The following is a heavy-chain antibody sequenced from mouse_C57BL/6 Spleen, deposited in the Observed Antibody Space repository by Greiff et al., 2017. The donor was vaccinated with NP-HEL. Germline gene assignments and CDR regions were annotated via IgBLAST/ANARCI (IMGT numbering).Heavy chain of an antibody. J-gene: IGHJ3*01. CDR2: INPNYGTT. CDR3: ARGSYYYGSSLAWFAY. D-gene: IGHD1-1*01. V-gene: IGHV1-39*01. CDR1: GYSFTDYN. Sequence: EVKVVESGPELVKPGASVKISCKASGYSFTDYNMNWVKQSNGKSLEWIGVINPNYGTTSYNQKFKGKATLTVDQSSSTAYMQLNSLTSEDSAVYYCARGSYYYGSSLAWFAYWGQGTLVTVSA.